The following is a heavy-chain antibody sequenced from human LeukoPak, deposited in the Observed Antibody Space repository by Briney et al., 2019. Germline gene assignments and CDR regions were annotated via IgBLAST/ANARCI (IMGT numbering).Heavy chain of an antibody. J-gene: IGHJ4*02. CDR2: IYYSGST. D-gene: IGHD2-21*01. CDR3: ARGPIPIPWYFDY. Sequence: SETLSLTCTVSGGSISSYYWSWIRQPPGKGLEWIGYIYYSGSTNYNPSLKSRVTISVDTSKKQFSLKLSSVTAAATAVYYCARGPIPIPWYFDYWGQGTLVTVSS. CDR1: GGSISSYY. V-gene: IGHV4-59*01.